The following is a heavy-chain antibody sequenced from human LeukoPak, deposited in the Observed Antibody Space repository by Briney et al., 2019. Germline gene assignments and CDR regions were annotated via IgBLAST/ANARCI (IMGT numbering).Heavy chain of an antibody. J-gene: IGHJ3*02. V-gene: IGHV4-39*07. CDR1: GGSISSSSYY. D-gene: IGHD2-15*01. Sequence: SETLSLTCTVSGGSISSSSYYWGWIRQPPGKGLEWIGSIYYSGSTYYNPSLKSRVTISVDTSKNQFSLKLSSVTAADTAVYYCARDQCSGGSCYFAMNAFDIWGQGTMVTVSS. CDR2: IYYSGST. CDR3: ARDQCSGGSCYFAMNAFDI.